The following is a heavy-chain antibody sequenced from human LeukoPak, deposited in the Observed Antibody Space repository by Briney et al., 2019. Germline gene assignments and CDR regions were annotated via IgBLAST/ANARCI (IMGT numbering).Heavy chain of an antibody. CDR1: GFTFSSYS. J-gene: IGHJ6*03. CDR2: ISNNGSST. Sequence: PAESLRLSCAVSGFTFSSYSMHWVRQPPGKGLECVSAISNNGSSTYYPNSVKGRFTISRDNSKNTVYLQMGSLRAEDMAVYYCARDVSGYVIYYYYYMDVWGKGTTVTISS. D-gene: IGHD5-12*01. V-gene: IGHV3-64*01. CDR3: ARDVSGYVIYYYYYMDV.